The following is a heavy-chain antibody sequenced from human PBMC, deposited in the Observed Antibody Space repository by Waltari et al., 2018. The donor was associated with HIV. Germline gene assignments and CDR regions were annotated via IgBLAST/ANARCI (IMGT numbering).Heavy chain of an antibody. J-gene: IGHJ4*02. V-gene: IGHV3-23*04. CDR2: ISGSGGST. CDR3: AKDDSTGSSGYYPFHY. Sequence: EVQLVEFGGDLVQRGGSLGLPCAAAGCTFTNYAMNWVRQAPGKGLEWVSAISGSGGSTYYADSVKGRFTISRDNSKNTLYLQMNSLRAEDTALYYCAKDDSTGSSGYYPFHYWGQGTLITVSS. CDR1: GCTFTNYA. D-gene: IGHD3-22*01.